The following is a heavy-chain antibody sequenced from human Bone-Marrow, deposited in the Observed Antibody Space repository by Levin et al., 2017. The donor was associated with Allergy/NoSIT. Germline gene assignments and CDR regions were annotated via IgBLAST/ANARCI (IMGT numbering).Heavy chain of an antibody. CDR3: ARSNPYYHYMDV. Sequence: GESLKISCTASGFFFSDYYMTWVRQAPGKGLEWVSFIHPASLHTNYADSVKGRFTISRDNAKSSLFLQMNSLRAEDTAVYYCARSNPYYHYMDVWGTGTTVTVSS. J-gene: IGHJ6*03. CDR1: GFFFSDYY. CDR2: IHPASLHT. V-gene: IGHV3-11*06. D-gene: IGHD4-11*01.